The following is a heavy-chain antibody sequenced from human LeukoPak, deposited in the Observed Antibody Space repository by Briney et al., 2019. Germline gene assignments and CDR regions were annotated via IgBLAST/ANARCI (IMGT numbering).Heavy chain of an antibody. D-gene: IGHD3-22*01. Sequence: PGGSLRLSCAASGFTFDDYAMHWVRQAPGKGLEWVSGISWNSGSLGYADSVKGRFTISRDNAKNSLYLQMNSLGAEDTALYYCAKDSNYYDSSGGAFDIWGQGTMVTVSS. CDR3: AKDSNYYDSSGGAFDI. V-gene: IGHV3-9*01. CDR2: ISWNSGSL. CDR1: GFTFDDYA. J-gene: IGHJ3*02.